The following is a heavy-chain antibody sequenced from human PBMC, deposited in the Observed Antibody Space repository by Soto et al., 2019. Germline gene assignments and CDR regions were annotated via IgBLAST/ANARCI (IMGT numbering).Heavy chain of an antibody. V-gene: IGHV3-23*04. CDR2: ISSSAGTT. CDR3: ANWGKSGSDF. D-gene: IGHD1-26*01. Sequence: EVQVVESGGGLVQPGGSLRLSCIASEFTFISSFMGWVRQAPGKGLEWVSGISSSAGTTYYADPVKGRFTISRDNSKNTLYLQMDSLRAEDTAVYYCANWGKSGSDFWGQGTLVTVSS. CDR1: EFTFISSF. J-gene: IGHJ4*02.